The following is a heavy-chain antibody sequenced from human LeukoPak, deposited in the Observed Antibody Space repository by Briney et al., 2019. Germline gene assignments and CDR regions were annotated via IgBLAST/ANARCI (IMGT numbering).Heavy chain of an antibody. CDR2: INYSGST. CDR1: GGSISSYY. CDR3: ARGGGATRIDY. J-gene: IGHJ4*02. V-gene: IGHV4-59*01. Sequence: SETLSLTCTVSGGSISSYYWSWIRQPPGKGLEWIGYINYSGSTNYNPSLKSRVTMSVDTSKNQFSLKLSSVTAADTAVYYCARGGGATRIDYWGQGTLVTVSS. D-gene: IGHD5-12*01.